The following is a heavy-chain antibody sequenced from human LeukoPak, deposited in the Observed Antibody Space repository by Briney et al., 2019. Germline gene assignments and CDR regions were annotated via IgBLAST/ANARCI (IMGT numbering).Heavy chain of an antibody. CDR3: ARPYYYGSGSYEGYFDY. J-gene: IGHJ4*02. Sequence: GGSLRLSCAASGFXFSSYSMNWVRQAPGKGLKWVSSISSGSSYIYYADSVKGRFTISRDNAKNSLYLQMNSLRAEDTAAYYCARPYYYGSGSYEGYFDYWGQGTLVTVSS. CDR1: GFXFSSYS. CDR2: ISSGSSYI. D-gene: IGHD3-10*01. V-gene: IGHV3-21*01.